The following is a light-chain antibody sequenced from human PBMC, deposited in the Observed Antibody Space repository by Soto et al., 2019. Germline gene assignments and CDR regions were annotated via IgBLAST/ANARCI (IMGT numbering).Light chain of an antibody. CDR2: AAS. V-gene: IGKV1-12*01. CDR3: LQVKNVPRT. Sequence: DIQMTQAPSSVSASVGDRVTITCRASQDINNRVAWFQQRPGRAPKYLIQAASILQSGFPSRFSATGSGTDFTLTIDSLQPEDFATYYCLQVKNVPRTFGNGTKLEIK. J-gene: IGKJ1*01. CDR1: QDINNR.